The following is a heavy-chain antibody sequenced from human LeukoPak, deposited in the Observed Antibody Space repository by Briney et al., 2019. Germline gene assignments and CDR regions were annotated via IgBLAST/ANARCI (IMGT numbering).Heavy chain of an antibody. D-gene: IGHD4-17*01. CDR3: ARVGQPTVTTYGWFDP. Sequence: GASVKVSCKASGYTFTSYDINWVRQATGQGLGWMGWMNPNSGNTGYAQKFQGRVTITRNTSISTAYMELSSLRSEDTAVYYCARVGQPTVTTYGWFDPWGQGTLVTVSS. CDR1: GYTFTSYD. CDR2: MNPNSGNT. V-gene: IGHV1-8*03. J-gene: IGHJ5*02.